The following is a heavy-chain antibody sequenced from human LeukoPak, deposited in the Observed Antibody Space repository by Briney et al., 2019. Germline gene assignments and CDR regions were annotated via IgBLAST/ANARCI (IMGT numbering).Heavy chain of an antibody. D-gene: IGHD6-13*01. CDR1: GFTFSSYD. CDR2: IDNGGDT. V-gene: IGHV3-13*01. Sequence: GGSLRLSCAASGFTFSSYDMHWVRHVTGKGLEWVSAIDNGGDTYYPGSVKGRFTISRENAKKSLYLQMNSLRAGDTAVYYCARVAAGGKGFDYWGQGTLVTASS. CDR3: ARVAAGGKGFDY. J-gene: IGHJ4*02.